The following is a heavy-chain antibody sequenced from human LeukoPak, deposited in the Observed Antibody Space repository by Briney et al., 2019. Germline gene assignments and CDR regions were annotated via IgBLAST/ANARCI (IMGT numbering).Heavy chain of an antibody. CDR1: GFTFSSYG. D-gene: IGHD2-21*02. CDR2: ISYDGSNK. V-gene: IGHV3-30*18. Sequence: GGSLRLSCAAYGFTFSSYGMHWVRQAPGKGLEWVAVISYDGSNKYYADSVKGRFTISRDNSKNTLYLQMNSLRAEDTAVYYCAKEWSYCGGDCYFEPHAFDIWGQGTMVTVSS. J-gene: IGHJ3*02. CDR3: AKEWSYCGGDCYFEPHAFDI.